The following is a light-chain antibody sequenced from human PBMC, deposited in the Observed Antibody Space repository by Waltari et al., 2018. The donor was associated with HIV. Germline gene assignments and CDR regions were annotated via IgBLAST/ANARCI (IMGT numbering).Light chain of an antibody. Sequence: EPSLTVFPGGPVTPPCASFSGTVARRHFPFWFQLKPGQAPLTLIYDSEKRHPLTPGRFSGSLDGGRAILTLSGALEEDEAEYFCLLSYHGVRFFGGGTRLTV. CDR1: SGTVARRHF. CDR3: LLSYHGVRF. V-gene: IGLV7-46*01. CDR2: DSE. J-gene: IGLJ2*01.